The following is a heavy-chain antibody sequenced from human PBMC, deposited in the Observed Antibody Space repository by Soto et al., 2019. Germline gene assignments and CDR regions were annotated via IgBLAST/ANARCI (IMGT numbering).Heavy chain of an antibody. V-gene: IGHV5-51*01. CDR1: GYSFTSYW. CDR3: ATRSIAVAHRGAFDI. Sequence: GESLKISCKGSGYSFTSYWIGWVRQMPGKGLEWMGIIYPGDSDTRYSPSFQGQVTISADKSISTAYLQWSSLKASDTAMYYCATRSIAVAHRGAFDIWGQGTMVTVSS. D-gene: IGHD6-19*01. J-gene: IGHJ3*02. CDR2: IYPGDSDT.